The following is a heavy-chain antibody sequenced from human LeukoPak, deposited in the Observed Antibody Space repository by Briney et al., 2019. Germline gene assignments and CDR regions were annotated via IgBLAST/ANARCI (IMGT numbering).Heavy chain of an antibody. CDR3: ARDYRVATTQGFDY. Sequence: SETLSLTCTVSGGSIHSGSYYWGWIRQPPGKGLEWIGSIYYSGSTYYNPSLKSRVTISLDTSTNQFSLKLSSVTAADTAVYYCARDYRVATTQGFDYWGQGTLVTVSS. J-gene: IGHJ4*02. V-gene: IGHV4-39*07. D-gene: IGHD5-24*01. CDR2: IYYSGST. CDR1: GGSIHSGSYY.